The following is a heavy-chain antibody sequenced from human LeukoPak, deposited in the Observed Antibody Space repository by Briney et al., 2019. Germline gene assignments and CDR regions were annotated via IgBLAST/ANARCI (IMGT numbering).Heavy chain of an antibody. V-gene: IGHV4-59*08. Sequence: PSETLSLTCTVSGGSISSYYWSWIRQPPGKGLEWIGYIYYSGSTNCNPSLKSRVTISVDTSKNQFSLKLSSVTAADTAVYYCARHSGIAVAGSPFDYWGQGTLVTVSS. J-gene: IGHJ4*02. D-gene: IGHD6-19*01. CDR2: IYYSGST. CDR1: GGSISSYY. CDR3: ARHSGIAVAGSPFDY.